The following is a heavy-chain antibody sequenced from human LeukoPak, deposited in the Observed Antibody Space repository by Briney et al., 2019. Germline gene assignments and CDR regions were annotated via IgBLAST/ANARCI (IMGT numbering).Heavy chain of an antibody. CDR1: GGTFSSYA. J-gene: IGHJ4*02. Sequence: SVKVSCKASGGTFSSYAISWVRQAPGQGLEWMGGIIPIFGTANYAQKFQGRVTITADESTSTAYMELSSLRSEDTAVYYCVRDGRRYGDSTLFDYWGQGTLVTVSS. D-gene: IGHD4-17*01. CDR2: IIPIFGTA. V-gene: IGHV1-69*13. CDR3: VRDGRRYGDSTLFDY.